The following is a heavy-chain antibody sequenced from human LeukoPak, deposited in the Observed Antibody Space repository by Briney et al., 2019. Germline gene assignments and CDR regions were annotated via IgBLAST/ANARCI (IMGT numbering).Heavy chain of an antibody. CDR3: AKNSGWLAHFDY. Sequence: GGSLRLSCAATGFTFSRYAMSWVRQAPGKGLEGVSAISGSGGSTFSADSVKGRFTISRDNSKNTLYLQMNSLRAEDTAVYYCAKNSGWLAHFDYWGQGTLVTVSS. J-gene: IGHJ4*02. V-gene: IGHV3-23*01. CDR1: GFTFSRYA. D-gene: IGHD6-19*01. CDR2: ISGSGGST.